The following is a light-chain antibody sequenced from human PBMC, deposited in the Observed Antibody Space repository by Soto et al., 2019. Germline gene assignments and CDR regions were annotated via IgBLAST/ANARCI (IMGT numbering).Light chain of an antibody. CDR2: DTS. J-gene: IGKJ4*01. CDR1: QSVSSS. CDR3: QQRHDWPPT. Sequence: VVTQSPATLSVSTGERVTLSCRASQSVSSSLAWYQQRPGQAPRLLIYDTSTRAAGISARFSGSGSGTEFTLTISSLEPEDFAVYSCQQRHDWPPTFGGGTKV. V-gene: IGKV3-11*01.